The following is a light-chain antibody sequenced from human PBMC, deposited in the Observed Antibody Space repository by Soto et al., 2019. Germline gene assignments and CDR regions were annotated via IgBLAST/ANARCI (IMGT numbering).Light chain of an antibody. CDR2: DTS. J-gene: IGKJ1*01. V-gene: IGKV3-15*01. Sequence: EIVVTQSPATLSVSPGERVTLSCRASQSVSSSLAWYQQRPGQAPRLLIYDTSTRAAGIAARFSGSGSGTEFTLTISRLQSEDFAVYYCQKYVHWPPGTVGQGTKVDI. CDR1: QSVSSS. CDR3: QKYVHWPPGT.